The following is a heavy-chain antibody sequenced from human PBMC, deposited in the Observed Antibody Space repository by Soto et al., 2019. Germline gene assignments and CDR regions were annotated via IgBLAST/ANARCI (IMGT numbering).Heavy chain of an antibody. CDR1: GYTFTSYG. V-gene: IGHV1-18*04. Sequence: ASVKVSCKASGYTFTSYGISWVRQAPGQGLEWMGWISAYNGNTNYAQKLQGRVTMTTDTSTSTAYMELRSLRSDDTAVYYCATSVGYYYDSSGYSRVGYFDYWGQGTLGTVSS. D-gene: IGHD3-22*01. J-gene: IGHJ4*02. CDR2: ISAYNGNT. CDR3: ATSVGYYYDSSGYSRVGYFDY.